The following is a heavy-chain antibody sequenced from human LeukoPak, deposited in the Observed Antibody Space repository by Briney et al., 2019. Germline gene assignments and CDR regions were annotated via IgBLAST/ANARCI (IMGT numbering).Heavy chain of an antibody. CDR1: NYSVSSAYY. D-gene: IGHD3-3*01. V-gene: IGHV4-38-2*01. J-gene: IGHJ5*02. CDR3: ARVPYGETIFGVVLYWFDP. CDR2: IYHSGST. Sequence: SETLSLTCAVSNYSVSSAYYWGWIRQPPGEGLEWIGSIYHSGSTYYNPSLKGRVTISVDTSKNQFSLKLNAVTAADTAVYYCARVPYGETIFGVVLYWFDPWGQGTPVTVSS.